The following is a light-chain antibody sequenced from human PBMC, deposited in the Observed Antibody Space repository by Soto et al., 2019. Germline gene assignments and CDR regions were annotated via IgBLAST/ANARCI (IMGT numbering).Light chain of an antibody. CDR1: SSDVGGHNY. J-gene: IGLJ1*01. CDR3: SSYTSSRTYV. V-gene: IGLV2-14*01. Sequence: QSALTQPASVSGSPGQSITISCTGTSSDVGGHNYVSWYQQHPGKVPKLMIYEVTNRPSGVSNRFSGSKSVNTASLTISGLQAEDEADYYCSSYTSSRTYVFGTGTKVTVL. CDR2: EVT.